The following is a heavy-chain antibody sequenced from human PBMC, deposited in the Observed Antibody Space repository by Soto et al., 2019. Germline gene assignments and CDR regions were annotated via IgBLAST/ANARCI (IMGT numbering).Heavy chain of an antibody. Sequence: QVQLVESGGGVVQPGRSLRLSCAASGFTFSSYVMYWVRQAPGKGLEWVAVISYDGNNKYYADSVKGRFTISRDNSKNTLYLQMTSLRAEDTAVYYCARAGCDGGSCYTLVGLRYGMDVWGQGTTVTVSS. CDR2: ISYDGNNK. V-gene: IGHV3-30-3*01. CDR1: GFTFSSYV. CDR3: ARAGCDGGSCYTLVGLRYGMDV. J-gene: IGHJ6*02. D-gene: IGHD2-15*01.